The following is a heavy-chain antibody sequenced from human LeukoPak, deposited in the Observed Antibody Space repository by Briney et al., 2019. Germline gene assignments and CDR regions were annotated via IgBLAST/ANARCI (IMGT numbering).Heavy chain of an antibody. J-gene: IGHJ6*02. CDR1: GGSISSYY. CDR3: ARDPRCSGGSCYYYYGMDV. CDR2: IYTSGST. V-gene: IGHV4-4*07. Sequence: SETLSLTCTVSGGSISSYYWSWIRQPAGKGLEWIGRIYTSGSTNYNPSLKSRVTMSVDTSKNQFSLKLSSVTAADTAVYYCARDPRCSGGSCYYYYGMDVWGQGTTVTVSS. D-gene: IGHD2-15*01.